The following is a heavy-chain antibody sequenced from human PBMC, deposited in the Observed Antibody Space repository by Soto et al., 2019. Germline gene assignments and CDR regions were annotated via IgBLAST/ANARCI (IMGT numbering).Heavy chain of an antibody. J-gene: IGHJ6*02. D-gene: IGHD6-13*01. CDR2: ISYDGSNK. CDR1: GFTFSSYA. V-gene: IGHV3-30-3*01. Sequence: QVQLVESGGGVVQPGRSLRLSCAASGFTFSSYAMHWVRQAPGKGLEWVAVISYDGSNKYYADSVKGRFTISRDNSKKTLYLQMNSLRAEDTAVYYCAREGSSSWYFTYYGMDVWGQGTTVTVSS. CDR3: AREGSSSWYFTYYGMDV.